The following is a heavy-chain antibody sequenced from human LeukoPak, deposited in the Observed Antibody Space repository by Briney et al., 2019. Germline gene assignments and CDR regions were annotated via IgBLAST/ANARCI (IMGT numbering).Heavy chain of an antibody. J-gene: IGHJ5*02. CDR2: IYYSGST. CDR1: GGSISSSSYY. CDR3: ARGAVGYDILTGYYNWFDP. V-gene: IGHV4-39*07. Sequence: PSETLSLTCTVSGGSISSSSYYWGWIRQPPGKGLEWIGSIYYSGSTYYNPSLKSRVTISVDTSKNQFSLKLSSVTAADTAVYYCARGAVGYDILTGYYNWFDPWGQGTLVTVSS. D-gene: IGHD3-9*01.